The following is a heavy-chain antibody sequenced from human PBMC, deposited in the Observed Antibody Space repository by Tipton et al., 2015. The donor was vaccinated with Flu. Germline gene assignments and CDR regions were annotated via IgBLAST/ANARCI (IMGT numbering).Heavy chain of an antibody. CDR1: GGTFTKST. Sequence: LVQSGAEMKKPGASVQVSCKASGGTFTKSTFSWVRQAPGQGLEWLGRIIPILGMTNYAQMFQGRVTITADKSTSTAYMELSSLRSNDTAVYYCARDEYCSGGSCSPLDYWGQGTLVTVSS. CDR2: IIPILGMT. V-gene: IGHV1-69*04. D-gene: IGHD2-15*01. J-gene: IGHJ4*02. CDR3: ARDEYCSGGSCSPLDY.